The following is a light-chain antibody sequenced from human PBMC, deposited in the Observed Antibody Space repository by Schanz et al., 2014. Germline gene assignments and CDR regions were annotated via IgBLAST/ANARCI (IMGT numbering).Light chain of an antibody. Sequence: QSALTQPASVSGSPGQSVTISCTGTSSDVGSYDYVSWYQQHPGTVPKPMIYNVNTRPSGVPDRFSGSKSGNTASLTISGLQAEDEADYHCSSHTAITTAVVFGGGTKLTVL. CDR2: NVN. CDR1: SSDVGSYDY. CDR3: SSHTAITTAVV. J-gene: IGLJ2*01. V-gene: IGLV2-18*02.